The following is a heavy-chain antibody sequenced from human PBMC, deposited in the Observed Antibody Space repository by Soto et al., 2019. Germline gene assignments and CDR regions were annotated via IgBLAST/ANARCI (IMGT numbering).Heavy chain of an antibody. Sequence: KSSETLSLTCAVYGGSFSGYYWSWIRQPPGKGLEWIGEINHSGSTNYNPSLKSRVTISVDTSKNQFSLKLSSVTAADTAVYYCARVSDIVATMEVFDYWGQGTLVTVSS. CDR2: INHSGST. V-gene: IGHV4-34*01. D-gene: IGHD5-12*01. CDR3: ARVSDIVATMEVFDY. CDR1: GGSFSGYY. J-gene: IGHJ4*02.